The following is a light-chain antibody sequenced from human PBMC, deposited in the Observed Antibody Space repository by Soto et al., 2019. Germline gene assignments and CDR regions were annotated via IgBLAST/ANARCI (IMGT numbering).Light chain of an antibody. CDR2: EVT. CDR3: SSYTSSSPCV. J-gene: IGLJ1*01. V-gene: IGLV2-14*01. Sequence: QSALTQPASVSGSPGQSITISCTGTSSDIGGYKFVSWYQQHPGKAPKLMIYEVTNRPSGVSDRVSGSKSGNTASLTISGLQAEDEADYYCSSYTSSSPCVFGTGTKVTVL. CDR1: SSDIGGYKF.